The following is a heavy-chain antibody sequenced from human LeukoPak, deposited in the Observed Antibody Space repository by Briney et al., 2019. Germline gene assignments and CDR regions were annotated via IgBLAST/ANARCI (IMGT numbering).Heavy chain of an antibody. D-gene: IGHD2-15*01. CDR3: SREEGGSCNF. CDR1: GFTFGDYA. CDR2: IRSRAYGGTT. Sequence: GGSLRLSCTASGFTFGDYAMSWVRQAPGKGLEWVCFIRSRAYGGTTEYAASVKGRFTISRDDSKSIAYLQMNSLKTEDTAVYYRSREEGGSCNFWGQGTLVTVSS. V-gene: IGHV3-49*04. J-gene: IGHJ4*02.